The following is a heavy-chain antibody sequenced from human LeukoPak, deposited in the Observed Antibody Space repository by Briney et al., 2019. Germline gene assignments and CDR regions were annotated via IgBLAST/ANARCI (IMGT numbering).Heavy chain of an antibody. CDR1: GGSISSYY. V-gene: IGHV4-59*08. D-gene: IGHD1-26*01. Sequence: SETLSLTCTVSGGSISSYYWSWIRQPPGKGLEWIAYIYYSGGTNYNPSLKSRVTISVDTSKNQFSLKLSSVTAADTAVYYCARHPPKSFFDYWGQGTLVTVSS. CDR3: ARHPPKSFFDY. CDR2: IYYSGGT. J-gene: IGHJ4*02.